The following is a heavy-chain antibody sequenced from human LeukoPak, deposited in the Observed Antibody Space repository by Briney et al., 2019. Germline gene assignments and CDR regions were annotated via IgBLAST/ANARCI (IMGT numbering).Heavy chain of an antibody. CDR1: GFTFSSYG. J-gene: IGHJ3*01. Sequence: QPGGSLRLSCAASGFTFSSYGMHWVRQAPGKGLEWVAVISYDGSNKYYADSVKGRFTISRDNSKNTLYLQMNSLRAEDTAAYHCASDLDYGDIDDSFDVWGQGTMVTVSS. CDR2: ISYDGSNK. V-gene: IGHV3-30*03. D-gene: IGHD4-17*01. CDR3: ASDLDYGDIDDSFDV.